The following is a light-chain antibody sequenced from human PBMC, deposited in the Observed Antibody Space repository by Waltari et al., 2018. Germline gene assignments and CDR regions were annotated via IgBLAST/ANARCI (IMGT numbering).Light chain of an antibody. CDR2: DVS. CDR3: FSYAGSNSFA. CDR1: SNDIGSYNF. Sequence: QSALTQPASVSGSPGQSITVSCIGTSNDIGSYNFVSWFQQHPGRAPKLIIYDVSERPLGVSNRFSGPKSGNTASLTISGLQAEDEADYYCFSYAGSNSFAFGGGTRVTVL. J-gene: IGLJ2*01. V-gene: IGLV2-23*02.